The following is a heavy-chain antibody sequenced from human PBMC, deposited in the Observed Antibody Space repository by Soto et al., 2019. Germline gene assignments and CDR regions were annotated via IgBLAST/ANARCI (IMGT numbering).Heavy chain of an antibody. J-gene: IGHJ6*02. CDR2: IIPIYGTP. CDR3: ARARVHGNYESWMDV. V-gene: IGHV1-69*01. D-gene: IGHD4-4*01. Sequence: QVQLVQSGAEVKMPGSSVKVSCRASGGAFNNYVITWVRQAPGQGLECMGGIIPIYGTPNYAQKFRGRVTITADASTSTVYIEVKSLRSEATAVYYCARARVHGNYESWMDVWGQGTTVSVCS. CDR1: GGAFNNYV.